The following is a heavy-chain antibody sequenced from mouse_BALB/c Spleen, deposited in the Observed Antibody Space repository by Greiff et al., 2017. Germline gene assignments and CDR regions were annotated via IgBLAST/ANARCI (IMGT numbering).Heavy chain of an antibody. J-gene: IGHJ4*01. V-gene: IGHV14-3*02. CDR2: IDPANGNT. D-gene: IGHD1-1*01. CDR1: GFNIKDTY. CDR3: ARGVVATRAMDY. Sequence: EVMLVESGAELVKPGASVKLSCTASGFNIKDTYMHWVKQRPEQGLEWIGRIDPANGNTKYDPKFQGKATITADTSSNTAYLQLSSLTSEDTAVYYCARGVVATRAMDYWGQGTSVTVSS.